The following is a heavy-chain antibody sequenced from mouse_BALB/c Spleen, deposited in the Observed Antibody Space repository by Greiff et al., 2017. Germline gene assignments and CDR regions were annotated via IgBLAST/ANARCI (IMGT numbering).Heavy chain of an antibody. D-gene: IGHD2-1*01. CDR3: ARSHGNFLYFDY. CDR1: GFNIKDTY. CDR2: IDPANGNT. J-gene: IGHJ2*01. V-gene: IGHV14-3*02. Sequence: EVQLQQSGAELVKPGASVKLSCTASGFNIKDTYMHWVKQRPEQGLEWIGRIDPANGNTKYDPKFQGKATITADTSSNTAYLQLSSLTSEDTAVYYCARSHGNFLYFDYWGQGTTLTVSS.